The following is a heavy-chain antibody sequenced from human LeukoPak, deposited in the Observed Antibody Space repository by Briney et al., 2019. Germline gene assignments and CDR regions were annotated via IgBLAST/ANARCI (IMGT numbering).Heavy chain of an antibody. Sequence: ASVKVSCKASGYTFTTYGISWMRQAPGQGLEWMGWISAYNGDTKYAQKFPGRVTMTTETPTSTAYMELRSLRYDDTAVYYCARDLAAARPGWFDPWGQGTLVTVSS. V-gene: IGHV1-18*01. CDR3: ARDLAAARPGWFDP. J-gene: IGHJ5*02. D-gene: IGHD6-6*01. CDR1: GYTFTTYG. CDR2: ISAYNGDT.